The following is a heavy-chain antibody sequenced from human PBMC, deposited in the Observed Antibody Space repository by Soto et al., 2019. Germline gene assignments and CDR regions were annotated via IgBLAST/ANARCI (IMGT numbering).Heavy chain of an antibody. CDR2: IDPSDSYT. Sequence: GESLKISCKGSGYSFTSYWISWVLQVPGKGLEWMGRIDPSDSYTNYSPSFQGHVTISADKSISTAYLQWSSLKASDTAMYYCRAAYSKAGMDVWGQGTTVTVSS. J-gene: IGHJ6*02. CDR3: RAAYSKAGMDV. CDR1: GYSFTSYW. D-gene: IGHD4-4*01. V-gene: IGHV5-10-1*01.